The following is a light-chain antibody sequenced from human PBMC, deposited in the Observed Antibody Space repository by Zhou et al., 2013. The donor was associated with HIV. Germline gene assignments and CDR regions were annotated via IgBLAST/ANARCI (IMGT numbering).Light chain of an antibody. CDR1: QSVSSK. V-gene: IGKV3-15*01. CDR3: QQYNNWPYT. CDR2: GAS. Sequence: EILMTQSPATLSVSPGEGATLSCRASQSVSSKLAWYQQKPGQAPRLLIYGASTRAAGIPARFSGSGSGTEFTLTISSLQSEDFATYYCQQYNNWPYTFGQGTKLEIK. J-gene: IGKJ2*01.